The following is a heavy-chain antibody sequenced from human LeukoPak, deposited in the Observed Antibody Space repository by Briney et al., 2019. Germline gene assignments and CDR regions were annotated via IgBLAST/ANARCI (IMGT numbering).Heavy chain of an antibody. Sequence: GGSLRLSCAASGFTFDDYGMSWVRQAPGKGLERVSGINWNGGSTGYADSVKGRFTISRDNAKNSLYLQMNSLRAEDTALYYCAKGNWGTPYYFDYWGQGTLVTVSS. J-gene: IGHJ4*02. CDR1: GFTFDDYG. D-gene: IGHD7-27*01. CDR3: AKGNWGTPYYFDY. CDR2: INWNGGST. V-gene: IGHV3-20*04.